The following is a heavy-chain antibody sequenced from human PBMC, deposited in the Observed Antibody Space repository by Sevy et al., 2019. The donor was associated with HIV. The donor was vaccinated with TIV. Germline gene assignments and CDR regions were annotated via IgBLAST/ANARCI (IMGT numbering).Heavy chain of an antibody. J-gene: IGHJ6*03. CDR3: ARRYSSSRLYYYYYMDV. Sequence: GGSLRLSCAASGFTFSDYYMSWIRQAPGKGLEWVSYISSSGSTIYYADSVKGRFTISRDNAKNSLYLQMNSLRAEDTAVYYCARRYSSSRLYYYYYMDVWGKGTTLTVSS. D-gene: IGHD6-13*01. CDR1: GFTFSDYY. V-gene: IGHV3-11*01. CDR2: ISSSGSTI.